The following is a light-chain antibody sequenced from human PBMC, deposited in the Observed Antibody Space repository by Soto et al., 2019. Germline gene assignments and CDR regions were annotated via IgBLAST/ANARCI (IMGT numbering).Light chain of an antibody. J-gene: IGLJ2*01. CDR1: SSNIGAGYD. CDR3: QSYDSSLSGFVV. CDR2: GIS. V-gene: IGLV1-40*01. Sequence: QSVLTQPPSVSGAPGQRVTISCTGSSSNIGAGYDVHWYQQLPGTAPKLLIYGISNRPSGVPDRFSGSESGTSASLAITGLQAEDEADYYCQSYDSSLSGFVVFGGGAKLTVL.